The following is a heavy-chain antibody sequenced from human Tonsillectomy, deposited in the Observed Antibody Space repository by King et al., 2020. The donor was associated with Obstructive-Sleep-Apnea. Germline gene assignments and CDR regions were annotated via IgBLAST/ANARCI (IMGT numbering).Heavy chain of an antibody. D-gene: IGHD2-15*01. CDR1: GYSFTSYW. V-gene: IGHV5-51*01. CDR3: ARRVGAAARGYYFDY. Sequence: VQLVESGAEVKKPGESLKISCKGSGYSFTSYWIGWVRQMPGKGLEWMGIIYPGDSDTRYSPSFQGQVTISADKSISTAYLQWSSLQASDSAMYYCARRVGAAARGYYFDYRGQGTLVTVSS. CDR2: IYPGDSDT. J-gene: IGHJ4*02.